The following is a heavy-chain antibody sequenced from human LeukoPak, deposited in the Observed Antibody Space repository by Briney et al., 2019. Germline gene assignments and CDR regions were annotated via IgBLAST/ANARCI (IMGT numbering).Heavy chain of an antibody. J-gene: IGHJ4*02. CDR2: INGNAGST. Sequence: GGSLRLSCAASGFTFSRYAMSWVRQAPGKGLGWVSSINGNAGSTYYADSVKGRFTISRDNSKNTLYLQMNSLKTEDTAVYYCTTDYSGSSVGYWGQGTLVTVSS. CDR3: TTDYSGSSVGY. D-gene: IGHD1-26*01. V-gene: IGHV3-23*01. CDR1: GFTFSRYA.